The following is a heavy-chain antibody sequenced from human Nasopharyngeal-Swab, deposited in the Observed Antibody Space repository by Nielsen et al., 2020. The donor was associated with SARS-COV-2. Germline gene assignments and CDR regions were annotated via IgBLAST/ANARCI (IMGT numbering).Heavy chain of an antibody. CDR2: ISGSGDST. CDR3: AKYFDSSGYYYEGVDY. D-gene: IGHD3-22*01. J-gene: IGHJ4*02. V-gene: IGHV3-23*01. CDR1: GITFSSYA. Sequence: GEALKISCAASGITFSSYAMNWVRQAPGMGLEWVSAISGSGDSTNYADSVKGRFTISRDNSKKMLYLQMNSVRTEDTAVYYCAKYFDSSGYYYEGVDYWGQGTLVTVSS.